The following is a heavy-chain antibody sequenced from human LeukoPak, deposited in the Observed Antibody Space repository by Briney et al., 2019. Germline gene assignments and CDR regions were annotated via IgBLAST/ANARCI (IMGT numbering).Heavy chain of an antibody. CDR2: INPNSSGT. D-gene: IGHD3-16*01. CDR3: ARVRALYDYPASDGVFDI. CDR1: GYTFTGYY. V-gene: IGHV1-2*04. Sequence: ASVKVSCKASGYTFTGYYMHWVRQAPGQGLEWMGWINPNSSGTNYAQKFQGWVTMTRDTSISTAYMELSRLRSDDTAVYYCARVRALYDYPASDGVFDIWGQGTMVTVSS. J-gene: IGHJ3*02.